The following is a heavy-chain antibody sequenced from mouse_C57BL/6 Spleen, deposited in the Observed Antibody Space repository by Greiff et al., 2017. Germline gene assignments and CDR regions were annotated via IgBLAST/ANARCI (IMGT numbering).Heavy chain of an antibody. CDR2: IRNKANGYTT. CDR3: ARYAPLFYGYDECYYAMDE. Sequence: EVQLVESGGGLVQPGGSLSLSCAASGFTFTAYYMSWVRQPPGQALEWLGFIRNKANGYTTEYSASVKGRFTISRDPSQSILYLQMNALRAEDSATYYCARYAPLFYGYDECYYAMDEWGQGSADTVSS. V-gene: IGHV7-3*01. J-gene: IGHJ4*01. D-gene: IGHD2-2*01. CDR1: GFTFTAYY.